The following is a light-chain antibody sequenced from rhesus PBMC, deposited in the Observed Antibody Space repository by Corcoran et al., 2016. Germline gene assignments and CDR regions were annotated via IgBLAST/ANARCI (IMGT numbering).Light chain of an antibody. CDR1: QSLLHSPGYPY. J-gene: IGKJ4*01. Sequence: DIVMTQTPLSLSVTPGEPASISCRSSQSLLHSPGYPYLHWYLQKPGQSPQLLINEVSNRASGVPDRFSGSGSGTDVTLKISRVEAEEVGVYYCEQTLQTPLTFGGGTKVEIK. CDR2: EVS. CDR3: EQTLQTPLT. V-gene: IGKV2-78*01.